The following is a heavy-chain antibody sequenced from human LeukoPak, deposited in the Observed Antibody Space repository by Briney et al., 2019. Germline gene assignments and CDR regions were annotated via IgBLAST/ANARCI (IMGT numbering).Heavy chain of an antibody. CDR3: ARGRDATPITIFGVPDRRDWFDP. CDR2: INHSGST. J-gene: IGHJ5*02. V-gene: IGHV4-34*01. D-gene: IGHD3-3*01. Sequence: SETLSLTCAVYGGSFSGYYWSWIRQPPGKGLEWIGEINHSGSTNYNPSLKSRVTISVDTSKNQFSLKLSSVTAADMAVYYCARGRDATPITIFGVPDRRDWFDPWGQGTLVTVSS. CDR1: GGSFSGYY.